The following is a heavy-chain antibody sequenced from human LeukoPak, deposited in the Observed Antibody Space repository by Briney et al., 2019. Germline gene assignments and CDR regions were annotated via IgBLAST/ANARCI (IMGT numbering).Heavy chain of an antibody. CDR2: ISGSGGST. J-gene: IGHJ4*02. V-gene: IGHV3-23*01. CDR1: GFTFSSYG. CDR3: AKVTYCSGGSCYEPDYFDY. Sequence: GGPLRLSCAASGFTFSSYGMSWVRQAPGKGLEWVSAISGSGGSTYYADSVKGRFTISRDNSKNTLYLQMNSLRAEDTAVYYCAKVTYCSGGSCYEPDYFDYWGQGTLVTVSS. D-gene: IGHD2-15*01.